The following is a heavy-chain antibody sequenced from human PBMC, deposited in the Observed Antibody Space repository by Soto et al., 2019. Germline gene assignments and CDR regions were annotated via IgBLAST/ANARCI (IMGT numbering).Heavy chain of an antibody. CDR3: ARDLGQGNTPGHNYFDY. D-gene: IGHD2-8*02. CDR2: SYYRGGA. V-gene: IGHV4-61*01. Sequence: QVQLQESGPGLVKPSETLSLTCTVSGVSVSANVYWSWIRQSPGKGLEWIGCSYYRGGAKYNTSLKSRVTISVDTSKNQFSLRLDSVTATDTAVYFCARDLGQGNTPGHNYFDYWGQGTLVTVSS. J-gene: IGHJ4*02. CDR1: GVSVSANVY.